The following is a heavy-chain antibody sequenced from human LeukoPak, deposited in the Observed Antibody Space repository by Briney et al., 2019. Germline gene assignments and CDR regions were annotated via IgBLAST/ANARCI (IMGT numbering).Heavy chain of an antibody. CDR3: ARDRSSGYNWFDP. Sequence: GGSLRLSCAASGFTFSSYWMHWVRRAPGKGPEWVSRISNDGSSTSYADSVKGRFTISRDKAKNTLYLQINSLRAEDTAVYYCARDRSSGYNWFDPWGQGTLVTVSS. D-gene: IGHD3-22*01. V-gene: IGHV3-74*01. CDR1: GFTFSSYW. J-gene: IGHJ5*02. CDR2: ISNDGSST.